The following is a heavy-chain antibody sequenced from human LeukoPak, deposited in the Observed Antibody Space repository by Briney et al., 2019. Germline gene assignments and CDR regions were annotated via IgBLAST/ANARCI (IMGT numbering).Heavy chain of an antibody. D-gene: IGHD6-13*01. CDR2: ISSSSSYT. CDR3: ARAGIAAAGTIGGWFDP. V-gene: IGHV3-11*06. CDR1: GFTFSDYY. Sequence: GGSLRLSCAASGFTFSDYYMSWIRQAPGKGLEWVSYISSSSSYTNYADSVKGRFTISRDYAKNSLYLQMNSLRAEDTAVYYCARAGIAAAGTIGGWFDPWGQGTLVTVSS. J-gene: IGHJ5*02.